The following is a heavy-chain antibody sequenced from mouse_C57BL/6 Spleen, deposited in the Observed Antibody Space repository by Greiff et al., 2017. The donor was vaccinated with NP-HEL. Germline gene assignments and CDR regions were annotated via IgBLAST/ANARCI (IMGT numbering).Heavy chain of an antibody. Sequence: EVQLQQSGAELVRPGASVKLSCTASGFNIKDDYMHWVKQRPEQGLEWIGWIDPENGDTEYASKFQGKATITADTSSNTAYLQLSSLTSEDTAVYYCTTDGSSYPFAYWGQGTLVTVSA. D-gene: IGHD1-1*01. V-gene: IGHV14-4*01. J-gene: IGHJ3*01. CDR1: GFNIKDDY. CDR3: TTDGSSYPFAY. CDR2: IDPENGDT.